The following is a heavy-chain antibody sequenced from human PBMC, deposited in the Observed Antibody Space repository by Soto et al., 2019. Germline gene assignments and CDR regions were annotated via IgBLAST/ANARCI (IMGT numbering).Heavy chain of an antibody. V-gene: IGHV1-69*02. CDR3: ATFYGGDCTTTTCYGDFDY. D-gene: IGHD2-2*01. CDR2: IIPLFGIT. J-gene: IGHJ4*02. Sequence: QVQLVQSGAEVKKPGSSVKVSCKASGGIFNRYSVSWVRQASGQGLEGMGRIIPLFGITNYAQKFQGRVMITADKSTNTAYMEVNGLRSEDTALYYCATFYGGDCTTTTCYGDFDYWGQGTLVTVTS. CDR1: GGIFNRYS.